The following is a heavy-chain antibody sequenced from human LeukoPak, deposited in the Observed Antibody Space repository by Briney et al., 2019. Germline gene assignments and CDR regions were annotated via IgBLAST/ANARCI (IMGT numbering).Heavy chain of an antibody. CDR2: ISSSSSTI. D-gene: IGHD4-23*01. CDR1: GFTFSSYS. Sequence: PGGSLRLSRAASGFTFSSYSMNWVRQAPGKGLEWVSYISSSSSTIYYADSVKGRFTISRDNAKNSLYLQMISLRDEDTAVYYCARSTVVSPWGQGTLVTVSS. J-gene: IGHJ5*02. V-gene: IGHV3-48*02. CDR3: ARSTVVSP.